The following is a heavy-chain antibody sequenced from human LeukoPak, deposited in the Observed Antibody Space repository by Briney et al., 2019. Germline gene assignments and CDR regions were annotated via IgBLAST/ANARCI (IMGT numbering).Heavy chain of an antibody. V-gene: IGHV3-23*01. J-gene: IGHJ4*02. Sequence: GGTLRLSCAASGFTFSSYGMSWVRQAPGKGLEWVSAISGSGGSTYYADSVKGRFTISRDNSKNTLYLQMNSLRAEDTAVYYCAKDRRGSYFPHFDYWGQGTLVTVSS. CDR3: AKDRRGSYFPHFDY. CDR2: ISGSGGST. CDR1: GFTFSSYG. D-gene: IGHD1-26*01.